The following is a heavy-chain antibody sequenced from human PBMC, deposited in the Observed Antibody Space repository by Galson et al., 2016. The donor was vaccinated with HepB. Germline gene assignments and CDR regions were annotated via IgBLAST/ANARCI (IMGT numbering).Heavy chain of an antibody. CDR1: GFTFNSYA. Sequence: SLRLSCAASGFTFNSYAMHWVRQAPGKRLEWVSGISAGGGSTYYADSVKGRFTISRDNSKNTLFVQMKSLRADDTAVYYCAKDRLWQITTFDSWGQGTLVTVSS. D-gene: IGHD1-1*01. V-gene: IGHV3-23*01. CDR2: ISAGGGST. J-gene: IGHJ4*02. CDR3: AKDRLWQITTFDS.